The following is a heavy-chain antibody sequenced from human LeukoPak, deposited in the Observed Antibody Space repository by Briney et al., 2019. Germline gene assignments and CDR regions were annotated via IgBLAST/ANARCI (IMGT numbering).Heavy chain of an antibody. V-gene: IGHV3-15*01. Sequence: GSLRLSCAASRFTFNNAWMSWVRQAPGKGLGWVGRIKSKTDDGTTDYATPVKGRFTISRDDSKNTVYLQMNGLKTEDTGVYYCTSEDQGGFDYWGQGTLVTVSS. CDR3: TSEDQGGFDY. CDR2: IKSKTDDGTT. J-gene: IGHJ4*02. D-gene: IGHD1-26*01. CDR1: RFTFNNAW.